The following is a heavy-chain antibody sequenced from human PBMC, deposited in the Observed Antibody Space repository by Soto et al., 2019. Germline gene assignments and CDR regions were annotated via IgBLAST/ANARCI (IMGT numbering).Heavy chain of an antibody. J-gene: IGHJ4*02. CDR3: ARGCGDFWSGQPKGLDY. Sequence: EVQLVESGGGLVQPGGSLKLSCAASGFTFSGSVMHWVRQASGKGLEWVGRIRRKANTYASADAVSVKGRFTISRDELRNTAYLQMNRLKTEDTAVYYCARGCGDFWSGQPKGLDYWGQGTVVTVSS. CDR1: GFTFSGSV. D-gene: IGHD3-3*01. V-gene: IGHV3-73*02. CDR2: IRRKANTYAS.